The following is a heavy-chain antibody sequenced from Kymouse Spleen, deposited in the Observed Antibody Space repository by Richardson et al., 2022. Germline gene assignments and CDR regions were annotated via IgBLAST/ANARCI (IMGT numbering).Heavy chain of an antibody. CDR3: TRQDYYGSGSPLDY. D-gene: IGHD3-10*01. J-gene: IGHJ4*02. CDR1: GFTFSGSA. Sequence: EVQLVESGGGLVQPGGSLKLSCAASGFTFSGSAMHWVRQASGKGLEWVGRIRSKANSYATAYAASVKGRFTISRDDSKNTAYLQMNSLKTEDTAVYYCTRQDYYGSGSPLDYWGQGTLVTVSS. V-gene: IGHV3-73*02. CDR2: IRSKANSYAT.